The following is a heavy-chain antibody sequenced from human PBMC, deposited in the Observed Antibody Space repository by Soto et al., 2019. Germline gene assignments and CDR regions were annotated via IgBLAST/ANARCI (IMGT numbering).Heavy chain of an antibody. CDR3: AKEMSSTSCLTFDY. CDR1: GFTFSSYA. D-gene: IGHD2-2*01. CDR2: ITGGGSTT. V-gene: IGHV3-23*01. J-gene: IGHJ4*02. Sequence: TGGSLRLSCAASGFTFSSYALNWVRQAPGKGLEWVSGITGGGSTTFYAGPVKGRFTISRDNSRNTVYLQMNSVRAEDTAVYYCAKEMSSTSCLTFDYWGQGTLVTVSS.